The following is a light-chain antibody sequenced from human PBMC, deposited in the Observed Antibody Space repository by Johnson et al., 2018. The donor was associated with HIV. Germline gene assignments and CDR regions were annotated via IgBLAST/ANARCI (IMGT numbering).Light chain of an antibody. CDR1: SSNIGNNY. V-gene: IGLV1-51*01. CDR2: DNN. CDR3: GTWDSSLSVYV. Sequence: QLVLTQPPSVSAAPGQKVTISCSGSSSNIGNNYVSWYQQLPGTAPKLLIYDNNKRPSGIPDRFSGSKSGTSATLGITGLQTGDEADYYCGTWDSSLSVYVFATGTKVSVL. J-gene: IGLJ1*01.